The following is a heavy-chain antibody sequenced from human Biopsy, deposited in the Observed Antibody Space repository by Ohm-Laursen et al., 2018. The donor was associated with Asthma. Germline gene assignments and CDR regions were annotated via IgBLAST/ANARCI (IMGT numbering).Heavy chain of an antibody. D-gene: IGHD2-15*01. CDR3: AGFCSGGNCPDH. V-gene: IGHV4-59*01. J-gene: IGHJ4*02. CDR2: IHYSGST. CDR1: GGSIRSYY. Sequence: TLSLTCTVSGGSIRSYYWTWIRQPPGKGLEWIGNIHYSGSTYSNPSLKSRVTISLDTSKKQTSLRLSSVIAADTAVYYCAGFCSGGNCPDHWGQGTLVTLSS.